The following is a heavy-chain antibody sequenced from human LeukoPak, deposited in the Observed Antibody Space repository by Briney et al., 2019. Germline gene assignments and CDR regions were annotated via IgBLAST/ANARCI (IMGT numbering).Heavy chain of an antibody. CDR1: GGSISSSSYY. CDR3: ARHEYYCSSTSCYDVGDY. Sequence: PSETLSLTCTVSGGSISSSSYYWGWIRQPPGKGLEWIGSSYYIGSAYYNPSLRSRVTISVDTSKNQFSLRLSSVTTADTAVYYCARHEYYCSSTSCYDVGDYWGQGTLVTVSS. CDR2: SYYIGSA. D-gene: IGHD2-2*01. J-gene: IGHJ4*02. V-gene: IGHV4-39*01.